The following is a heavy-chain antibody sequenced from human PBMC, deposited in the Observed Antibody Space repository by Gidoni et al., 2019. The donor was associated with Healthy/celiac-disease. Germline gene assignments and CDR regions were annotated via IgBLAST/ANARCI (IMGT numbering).Heavy chain of an antibody. CDR2: ISYDGSNK. Sequence: QVQLVESGGGVVQPGRSLRLSCAAYGFTFSSYAMHWVRQAPGKGLEWVAVISYDGSNKYYADSVKGRFTISRDNSKNTLYLQMNSLRAEDTAVYYCARDQDSYFDYWGQGTLVTVSS. V-gene: IGHV3-30-3*01. CDR3: ARDQDSYFDY. J-gene: IGHJ4*02. CDR1: GFTFSSYA.